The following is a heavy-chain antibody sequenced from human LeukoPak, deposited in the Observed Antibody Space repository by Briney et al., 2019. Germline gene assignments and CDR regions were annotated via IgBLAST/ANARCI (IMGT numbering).Heavy chain of an antibody. V-gene: IGHV3-23*01. Sequence: GGSLRLSCAASGFTFSSYAMSWVRQAPGKGLEWVSAISGSGGSTYYADSVKGRFTISRDNSKNTLYLQMNSLRAEDTAVYCCAKTLHAAGSPFDYWGQGTLVTVSS. CDR2: ISGSGGST. CDR1: GFTFSSYA. D-gene: IGHD6-13*01. J-gene: IGHJ4*02. CDR3: AKTLHAAGSPFDY.